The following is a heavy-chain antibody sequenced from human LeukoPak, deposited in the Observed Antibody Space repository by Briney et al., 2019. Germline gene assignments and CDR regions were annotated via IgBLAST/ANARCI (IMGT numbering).Heavy chain of an antibody. V-gene: IGHV3-15*01. CDR3: TTVNSDDYGGNSYFDY. Sequence: GGSLRLSCAASGFTFSNAWMSWVCQAPGKGLEWVGRIKSKTDGGTTDYAAPVKGRFTISRDDSKNTLYLQMNSLKTEDTAVYYCTTVNSDDYGGNSYFDYWGQGTLVTVSS. J-gene: IGHJ4*02. D-gene: IGHD4-23*01. CDR2: IKSKTDGGTT. CDR1: GFTFSNAW.